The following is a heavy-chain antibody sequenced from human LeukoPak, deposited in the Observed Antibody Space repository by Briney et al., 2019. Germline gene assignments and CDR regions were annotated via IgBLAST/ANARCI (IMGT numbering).Heavy chain of an antibody. CDR1: GGSISSSSYY. CDR2: IYYSGST. J-gene: IGHJ4*02. V-gene: IGHV4-39*07. Sequence: SETLSLTCTVSGGSISSSSYYWGWIRQPPGKGLEWIGSIYYSGSTYYNPSLKSRVTISVDTSKNQFSLKLSSVTAADTAVYYCASEREDLYWGQGTLVTVSS. CDR3: ASEREDLY.